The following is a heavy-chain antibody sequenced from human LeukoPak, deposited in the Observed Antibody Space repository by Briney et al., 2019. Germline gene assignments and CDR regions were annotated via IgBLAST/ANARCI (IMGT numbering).Heavy chain of an antibody. J-gene: IGHJ4*02. Sequence: QVQLQESGPGLVKPSETLPLTCTVSGGSISSYSWSWIRQPPGKGLEWLGYIYYSGSTGSINYNPSLKSRVTISVDTSKNQFSLKLTSVTAADTAVYYCARADNSWSPFDYWGQGTLVTVSS. CDR3: ARADNSWSPFDY. CDR2: IYYSGSTGSI. CDR1: GGSISSYS. V-gene: IGHV4-59*01. D-gene: IGHD6-13*01.